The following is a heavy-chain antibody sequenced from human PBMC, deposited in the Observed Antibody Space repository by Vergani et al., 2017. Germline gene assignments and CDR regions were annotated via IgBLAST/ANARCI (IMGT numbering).Heavy chain of an antibody. Sequence: VQLVETGGGLIQPGGSLRLSCAASGFTFSSYAMHWVRQAPGKGLEWVAVISYDGSNKYYADSVKGRFTISRDNSKNTLYLQMNSLRAEDTAVYYCARLGQWLVRYYYYYGMDVWGQGTTVTVSS. CDR1: GFTFSSYA. J-gene: IGHJ6*02. V-gene: IGHV3-30-3*01. CDR2: ISYDGSNK. CDR3: ARLGQWLVRYYYYYGMDV. D-gene: IGHD6-19*01.